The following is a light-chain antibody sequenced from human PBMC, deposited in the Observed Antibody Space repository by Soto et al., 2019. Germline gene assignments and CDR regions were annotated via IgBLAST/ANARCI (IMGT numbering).Light chain of an antibody. V-gene: IGLV2-14*01. CDR1: SSDVGTYDL. CDR2: EVT. CDR3: SSYTTSNTVV. Sequence: QSALTQPASVSGSLGQSIIISCTGTSSDVGTYDLVSWYQQRPGKAPQLMIFEVTNRPSGVSTRFSGSKSGNTASLTISGLQAEDEADYYCSSYTTSNTVVIGGGTKLTVL. J-gene: IGLJ2*01.